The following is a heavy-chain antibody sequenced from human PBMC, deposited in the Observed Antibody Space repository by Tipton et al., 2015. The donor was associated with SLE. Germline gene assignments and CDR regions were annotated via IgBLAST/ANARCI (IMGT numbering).Heavy chain of an antibody. J-gene: IGHJ4*02. Sequence: TLSLTCAVYGGSFSGYYWSWIRQPPGKGLEWIGEINHSGGTNYNPPLKSRVTISVDTSKNQFSLKLSSVTAADTAVYYCARPYPQGPPFYYFDYWGQGTLVTVSS. CDR2: INHSGGT. V-gene: IGHV4-34*01. CDR1: GGSFSGYY. CDR3: ARPYPQGPPFYYFDY. D-gene: IGHD3-16*01.